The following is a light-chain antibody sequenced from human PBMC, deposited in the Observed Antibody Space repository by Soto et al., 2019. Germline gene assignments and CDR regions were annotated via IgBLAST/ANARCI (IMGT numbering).Light chain of an antibody. V-gene: IGKV1-5*03. CDR2: KPS. Sequence: DIQMTQSPSTLSASVGDRVNITCRASQSVDTCLAWYQQKPGKAPHLLIYKPSSVENGVPSRFSGSGSVTEFTLTISSLQPDYFAPYDCQQFDRYPWTFGQGTKVEIK. CDR3: QQFDRYPWT. J-gene: IGKJ1*01. CDR1: QSVDTC.